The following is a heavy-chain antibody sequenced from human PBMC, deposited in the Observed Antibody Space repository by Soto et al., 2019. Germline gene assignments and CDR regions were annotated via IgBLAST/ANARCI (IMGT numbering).Heavy chain of an antibody. CDR3: AKGATTWGYYYYGMDV. J-gene: IGHJ6*02. V-gene: IGHV3-23*01. Sequence: EVQLLESGGGLVQPGGSLRLSCAASGFTFNNYAMNWVRQAPGKGLEWVSAISGDGGSTYYADSVKGRFAISRDNSKNTLHLQMKRLRAEDTAVYYCAKGATTWGYYYYGMDVWGQGTTVTVSS. CDR2: ISGDGGST. D-gene: IGHD1-26*01. CDR1: GFTFNNYA.